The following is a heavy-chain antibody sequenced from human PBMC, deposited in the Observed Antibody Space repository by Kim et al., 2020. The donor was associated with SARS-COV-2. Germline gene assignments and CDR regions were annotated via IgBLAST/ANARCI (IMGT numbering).Heavy chain of an antibody. CDR1: GGSFSGYY. Sequence: SETLSLTCAVYGGSFSGYYWSWIRQPPGKGLEWIGEINHSGSTNYNPSLKSRVTISVDTSKNQFSLKLSSVTAADTAVYYCARGGPFSDYWGQGTLVTVSS. CDR2: INHSGST. D-gene: IGHD3-3*01. J-gene: IGHJ4*02. CDR3: ARGGPFSDY. V-gene: IGHV4-34*01.